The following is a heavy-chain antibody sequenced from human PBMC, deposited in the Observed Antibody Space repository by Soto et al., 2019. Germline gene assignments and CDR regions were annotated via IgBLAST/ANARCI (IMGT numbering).Heavy chain of an antibody. V-gene: IGHV1-69*13. CDR3: ARGTYFDDSSGYFDY. Sequence: SVKVSCKAPGGTFSTYAISWVRQAPGQGLEWMGGIIPMFGTANYAQRFQDRVTITADESTNTVYMELTSLRVEDTAVYYCARGTYFDDSSGYFDYWGQGTLVTVSS. CDR2: IIPMFGTA. D-gene: IGHD3-22*01. CDR1: GGTFSTYA. J-gene: IGHJ4*02.